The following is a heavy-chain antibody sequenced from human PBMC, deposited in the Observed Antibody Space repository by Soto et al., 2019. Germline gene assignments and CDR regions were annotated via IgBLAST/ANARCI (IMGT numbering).Heavy chain of an antibody. V-gene: IGHV3-15*01. CDR3: ATLGGNLGAFDY. CDR2: IKRRADGGTA. D-gene: IGHD3-16*01. Sequence: VQLVESGGGLVKPGGSLRLSCAASGFTFSNAWMSWVRQAPGKGLEWVGRIKRRADGGTADHAAPVTGRFAISRDDSKYTLYLQLNSLKTEDTAVYYCATLGGNLGAFDYWGQGTLVTVSS. CDR1: GFTFSNAW. J-gene: IGHJ4*02.